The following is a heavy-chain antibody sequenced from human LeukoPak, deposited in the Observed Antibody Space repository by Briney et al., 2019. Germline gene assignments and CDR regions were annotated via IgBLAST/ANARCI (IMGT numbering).Heavy chain of an antibody. CDR1: GGSFSGYY. CDR2: INHSGST. Sequence: PSETLSLTCAVYGGSFSGYYWSWIRQPPGKGLEWIGEINHSGSTNYNPSLKSRVTISVDTSKNQFSLKLSSVTAADTAVYYCARSPASSSGYYYYMDVWGEGTTVTVSS. J-gene: IGHJ6*03. CDR3: ARSPASSSGYYYYMDV. D-gene: IGHD6-6*01. V-gene: IGHV4-34*01.